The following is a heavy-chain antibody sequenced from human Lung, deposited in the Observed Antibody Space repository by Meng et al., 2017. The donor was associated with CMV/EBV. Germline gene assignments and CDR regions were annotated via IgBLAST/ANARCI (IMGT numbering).Heavy chain of an antibody. CDR1: GFTFDDYT. J-gene: IGHJ4*02. D-gene: IGHD1-26*01. CDR3: AKDRYSGSYSSPGYFDY. V-gene: IGHV3-43*01. Sequence: GESXKISCAASGFTFDDYTMHWVRQAPGKGLEWVSLISWDGGSTYYADSVKGRFTISRDNSKNSLYLQMNSLRTEDTALYYCAKDRYSGSYSSPGYFDYWGQGTLVTFSS. CDR2: ISWDGGST.